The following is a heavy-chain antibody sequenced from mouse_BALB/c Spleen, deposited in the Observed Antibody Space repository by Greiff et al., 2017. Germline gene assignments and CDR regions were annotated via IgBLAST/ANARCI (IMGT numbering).Heavy chain of an antibody. J-gene: IGHJ2*01. CDR3: ARGSGTGFFDY. CDR2: ISSGGGST. D-gene: IGHD4-1*01. V-gene: IGHV5-12-1*01. CDR1: GFAFSSYD. Sequence: EVQLVESGGGLVKPGGSLKLSCAASGFAFSSYDMSWVRQTPEKRLEWVAYISSGGGSTYYPDTVKGRFTISRDNAKNTLYLQMSSLKSEDTAMYYCARGSGTGFFDYGAKAPLSQSPQ.